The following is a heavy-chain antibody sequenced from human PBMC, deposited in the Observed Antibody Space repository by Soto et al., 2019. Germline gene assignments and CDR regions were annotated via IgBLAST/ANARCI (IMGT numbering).Heavy chain of an antibody. J-gene: IGHJ4*02. V-gene: IGHV3-23*01. CDR2: ISGSGGST. Sequence: EVQLLESGGGLVQPGGSLRLSCAASGFTFSSYAMTWVRQAPGKXLEWVSAISGSGGSTYYADSVKGQFTISRDNSKNTLYLQMNSLRAEDTAVYXCAKGLYSGXYFDYWGQGTLVTVSS. D-gene: IGHD1-26*01. CDR1: GFTFSSYA. CDR3: AKGLYSGXYFDY.